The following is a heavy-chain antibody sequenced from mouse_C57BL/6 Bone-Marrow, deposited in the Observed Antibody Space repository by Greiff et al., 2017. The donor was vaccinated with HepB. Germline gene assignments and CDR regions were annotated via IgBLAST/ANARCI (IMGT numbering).Heavy chain of an antibody. CDR2: ISGGGGNT. CDR3: ARDDYYPYYFDY. Sequence: EVQLVESGGGLVKPGGSLKLSCAASGFTFSSYTMSWVRQTPEKRLEWVATISGGGGNTYYPDSVKGRFTISRDNAKNTLYLQMSSLRSDDTALYYCARDDYYPYYFDYWGQGTTLTVSA. V-gene: IGHV5-9*01. CDR1: GFTFSSYT. D-gene: IGHD2-3*01. J-gene: IGHJ2*01.